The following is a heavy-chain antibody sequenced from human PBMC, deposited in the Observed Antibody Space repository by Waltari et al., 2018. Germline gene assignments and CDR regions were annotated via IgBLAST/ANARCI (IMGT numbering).Heavy chain of an antibody. D-gene: IGHD6-13*01. CDR3: AKYRIAAAGKHYYYNGMDV. CDR2: ISGGGGRT. V-gene: IGHV3-23*01. J-gene: IGHJ6*02. CDR1: GFTFSSYA. Sequence: EVQLLESGGGLVQPGGSLRLSCAASGFTFSSYAMSWVRQAPGQGRGWVSAISGGGGRTYYADSVKGRFTISRDNSKSTLYRQMNSLRAEDTAVYYCAKYRIAAAGKHYYYNGMDVWGQGTTVTVSS.